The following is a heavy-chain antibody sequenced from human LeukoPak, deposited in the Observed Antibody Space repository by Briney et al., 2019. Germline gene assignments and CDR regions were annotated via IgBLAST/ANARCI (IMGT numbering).Heavy chain of an antibody. J-gene: IGHJ3*02. CDR1: GYTFTSYY. CDR3: AREDLYDGGGPDGFDI. Sequence: ASVKVSCKASGYTFTSYYLHWIRHPPGQGLGWMGLINPSGDSTRYSHKFQGTVPMTRDTSTSTVYMELSSLKSEDTAVDYCAREDLYDGGGPDGFDIWGKGTMVTVSS. V-gene: IGHV1-46*01. D-gene: IGHD3-22*01. CDR2: INPSGDST.